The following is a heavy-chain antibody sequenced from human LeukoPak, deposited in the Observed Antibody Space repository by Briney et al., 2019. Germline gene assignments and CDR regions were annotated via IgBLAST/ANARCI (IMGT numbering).Heavy chain of an antibody. V-gene: IGHV1-18*04. Sequence: VASVKVSCKASGYTFTSYGISWVRQAPGQGLEWMGWISAYNGNTNYAQKLQGRVTMTTDTSTSTAYMELRSLRSDDTAVYYCARAMVRGVITLWFDPWGQGTLVTVSS. J-gene: IGHJ5*02. CDR1: GYTFTSYG. CDR3: ARAMVRGVITLWFDP. D-gene: IGHD3-10*01. CDR2: ISAYNGNT.